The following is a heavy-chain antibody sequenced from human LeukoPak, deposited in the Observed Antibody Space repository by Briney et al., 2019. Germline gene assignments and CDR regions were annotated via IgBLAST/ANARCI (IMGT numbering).Heavy chain of an antibody. J-gene: IGHJ5*02. Sequence: GGSLRLSCAAFGFTFSSYAMSWVRQAPGKGREGVSAISGSGGSPYYEDSVKGRFTISRANSKNTLYLQMNSLRAEDTAVYYCAKWGYYDFWSGYNNWFDPWGQGTLVTVSS. D-gene: IGHD3-3*01. V-gene: IGHV3-23*01. CDR1: GFTFSSYA. CDR3: AKWGYYDFWSGYNNWFDP. CDR2: ISGSGGSP.